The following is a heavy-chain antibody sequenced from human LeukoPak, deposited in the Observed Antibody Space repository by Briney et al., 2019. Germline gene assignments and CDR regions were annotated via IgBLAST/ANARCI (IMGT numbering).Heavy chain of an antibody. D-gene: IGHD3/OR15-3a*01. CDR1: GYTFTTYG. J-gene: IGHJ3*02. Sequence: ASVKVSCKASGYTFTTYGFSWVRQAPGQGLEWMGWISAYNGNTNYAQKLQGRVTMTTDTSTSTVYMELRSLRSDDTAVYYCARRGLVAGIYDLVYGFDIWGHGTMVTVSS. CDR2: ISAYNGNT. V-gene: IGHV1-18*01. CDR3: ARRGLVAGIYDLVYGFDI.